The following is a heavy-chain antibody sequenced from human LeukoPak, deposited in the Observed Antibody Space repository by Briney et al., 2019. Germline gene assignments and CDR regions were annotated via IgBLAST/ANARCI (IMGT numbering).Heavy chain of an antibody. J-gene: IGHJ3*02. Sequence: SETLSLTCTVSGGSISSHYWSWLRQPPGKGLEWIGYIYYSGNTNYNPALKSRLTISVDTSKNQFSLRLTSVTAADTAMYYCARDYYDSRGEAVDIWGQGTMVTVSS. CDR1: GGSISSHY. CDR2: IYYSGNT. CDR3: ARDYYDSRGEAVDI. D-gene: IGHD3-22*01. V-gene: IGHV4-59*11.